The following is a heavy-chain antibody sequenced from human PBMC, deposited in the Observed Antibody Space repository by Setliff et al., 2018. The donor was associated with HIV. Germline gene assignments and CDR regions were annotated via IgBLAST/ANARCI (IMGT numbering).Heavy chain of an antibody. CDR2: ISVYNDDT. D-gene: IGHD2-21*02. CDR1: GHTLTSYG. V-gene: IGHV1-18*01. Sequence: ASVKVSCKASGHTLTSYGISWVRQAPGQGLEWMGWISVYNDDTSYAQKFQGRVTMTSDSSTSTVYMELRSLRSEDTAVYYCARESGICGGDCHYAFDMWGHGTRVTVSS. J-gene: IGHJ3*02. CDR3: ARESGICGGDCHYAFDM.